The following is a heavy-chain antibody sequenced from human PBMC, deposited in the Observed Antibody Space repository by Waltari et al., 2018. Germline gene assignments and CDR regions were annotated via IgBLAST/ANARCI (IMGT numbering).Heavy chain of an antibody. J-gene: IGHJ3*02. Sequence: QVQLVESGGGVVQPGRSLSLSCAASGFTFSRYAMHWVRQAPGKGLEGVAVISEEGSNKYYADSVKGRFTIDRDKSKDTLYLQMNSLRAEDTAVYYWARDSTVTTNAFDIWGQVTMVTVSS. V-gene: IGHV3-30*01. D-gene: IGHD4-17*01. CDR3: ARDSTVTTNAFDI. CDR1: GFTFSRYA. CDR2: ISEEGSNK.